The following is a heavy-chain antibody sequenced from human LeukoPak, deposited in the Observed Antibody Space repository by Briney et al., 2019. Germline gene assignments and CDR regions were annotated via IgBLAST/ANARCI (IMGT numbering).Heavy chain of an antibody. Sequence: SETLSLTCAVYGGSFSSYYWSWIRQPPGKGLEWIGQINHSGSTNYNPSLTSRVTISVATSKHQFSLKLSSVTAADTAVYYCARATVYCSSTSCPFDYWGQGTLVAVSS. CDR1: GGSFSSYY. CDR2: INHSGST. CDR3: ARATVYCSSTSCPFDY. J-gene: IGHJ4*02. V-gene: IGHV4-34*01. D-gene: IGHD2-2*01.